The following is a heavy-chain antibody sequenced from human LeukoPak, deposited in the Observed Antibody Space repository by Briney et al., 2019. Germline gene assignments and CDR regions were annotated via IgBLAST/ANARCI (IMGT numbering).Heavy chain of an antibody. CDR1: GFTFSSCA. D-gene: IGHD3-10*01. V-gene: IGHV3-23*01. CDR2: ISGSGGST. J-gene: IGHJ3*02. Sequence: GGSLRLSCAASGFTFSSCAMSWVRQAPGKGLEWVSAISGSGGSTYYADSVKGRFTISRDNSKNTLYLQMNSLRAEDTAVYYCAKDRRRHYYGSGSLFDIWGQGTMVTVSS. CDR3: AKDRRRHYYGSGSLFDI.